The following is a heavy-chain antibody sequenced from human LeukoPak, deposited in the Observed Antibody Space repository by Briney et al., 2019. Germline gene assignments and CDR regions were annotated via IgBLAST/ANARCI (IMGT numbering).Heavy chain of an antibody. CDR2: ISAYNGNT. J-gene: IGHJ3*02. CDR3: ARPIQYSYGYRYAFDI. D-gene: IGHD5-18*01. V-gene: IGHV1-18*01. CDR1: GYTFTSYG. Sequence: ASVKVSCKASGYTFTSYGINWVRQAPGQGLEWMGWISAYNGNTNYAQKLQGRVTMTTDTSTTTAYMELRSLRSDDTAVYYCARPIQYSYGYRYAFDIWGQGTMVTVSS.